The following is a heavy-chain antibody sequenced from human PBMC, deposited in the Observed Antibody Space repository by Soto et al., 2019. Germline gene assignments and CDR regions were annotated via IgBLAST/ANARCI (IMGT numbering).Heavy chain of an antibody. CDR1: GGYISSDTYY. Sequence: QVQLQESGPGLVKPSQTLSLTCTVSGGYISSDTYYWSWIRQHPGQGLQWIGYLYYSGSTLYNPSRKTRVTISPDTSKNQFSLKLTSVTAADTAIYYCARTRVYSSSRNWFDPWGQGTLVTVSS. J-gene: IGHJ5*02. CDR2: LYYSGST. V-gene: IGHV4-31*03. D-gene: IGHD6-13*01. CDR3: ARTRVYSSSRNWFDP.